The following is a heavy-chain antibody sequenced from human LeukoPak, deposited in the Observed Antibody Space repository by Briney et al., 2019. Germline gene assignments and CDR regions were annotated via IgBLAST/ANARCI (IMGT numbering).Heavy chain of an antibody. CDR3: TTDLVPGYSYGYAGGY. CDR1: GFTFSIYG. CDR2: IKSKTDGGTT. J-gene: IGHJ4*02. D-gene: IGHD5-18*01. Sequence: GGSLRLSCAASGFTFSIYGMGWVRQAPGKGLEWVGRIKSKTDGGTTDYAAPVKGRFTISRDDSKNTLYLQMNSLKTEDTAVYYCTTDLVPGYSYGYAGGYWGQGTLVTVSS. V-gene: IGHV3-15*01.